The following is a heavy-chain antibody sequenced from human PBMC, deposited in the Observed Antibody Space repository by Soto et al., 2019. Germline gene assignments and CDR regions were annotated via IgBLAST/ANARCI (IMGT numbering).Heavy chain of an antibody. V-gene: IGHV4-61*01. D-gene: IGHD3-3*01. CDR1: GGSLKSGSYS. CDR3: ARDFAYFDS. Sequence: SETLSLTCTVSGGSLKSGSYSWSWIRQPPGKGLEWIGYVYHTGRTSYNPSLKSRVSISMDTSKNQFSLSLDSVTAADTAVYFCARDFAYFDSWGQGTLVTVS. CDR2: VYHTGRT. J-gene: IGHJ4*02.